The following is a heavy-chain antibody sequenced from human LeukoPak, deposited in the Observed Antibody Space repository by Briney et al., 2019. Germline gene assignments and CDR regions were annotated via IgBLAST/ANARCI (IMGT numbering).Heavy chain of an antibody. Sequence: GGSLRLSCAASGFTFSSYAMSWVRQAPGKGLEWVSVISGSGGSTYYADSVKGRFTISRDNSKNTLYLQMNSLRAEDTAVYYCANVRYYDFWSGYNEYFQHWGQGTPVTVSS. V-gene: IGHV3-23*01. J-gene: IGHJ1*01. D-gene: IGHD3-3*01. CDR3: ANVRYYDFWSGYNEYFQH. CDR1: GFTFSSYA. CDR2: ISGSGGST.